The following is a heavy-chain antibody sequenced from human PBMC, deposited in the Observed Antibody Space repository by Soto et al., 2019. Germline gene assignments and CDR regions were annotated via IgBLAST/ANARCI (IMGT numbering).Heavy chain of an antibody. CDR3: ARRSDFDGDCTRRPYDYYGMDV. Sequence: EVQLVQSGAEVKKPGESLKISCKGSGYSFTSYHIVWVRQMPGKGLEWMGIIYPGDSETRYSPSLQGQVTMSADKSTSTAYLQWSILKASDTAMYYCARRSDFDGDCTRRPYDYYGMDVWGQGTTVTVSS. D-gene: IGHD2-21*02. CDR2: IYPGDSET. J-gene: IGHJ6*02. CDR1: GYSFTSYH. V-gene: IGHV5-51*01.